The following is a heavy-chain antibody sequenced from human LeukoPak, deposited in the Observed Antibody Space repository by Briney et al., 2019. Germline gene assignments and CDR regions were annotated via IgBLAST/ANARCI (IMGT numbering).Heavy chain of an antibody. J-gene: IGHJ2*01. CDR3: ARDPGYWYFDL. Sequence: ASVKVSCKASGGTFSSYAISWVRQAPGQGLEWMGGIIPIFGTANYAQKFQGRVTITTDESTSTAYMELSSLGSEDTAVYYCARDPGYWYFDLWGRGTLVTVSS. CDR1: GGTFSSYA. V-gene: IGHV1-69*05. CDR2: IIPIFGTA.